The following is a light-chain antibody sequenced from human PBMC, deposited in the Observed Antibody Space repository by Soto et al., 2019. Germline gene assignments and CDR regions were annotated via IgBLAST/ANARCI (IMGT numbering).Light chain of an antibody. V-gene: IGLV2-18*02. J-gene: IGLJ1*01. Sequence: QSALTQPPSVSGSPGQSVTISCTGRRRDVGSSNGVSWYQQPPGTAPKLMIYDVSNRPSGVPDRFSGSKSGNTASLTISGLQAEDEADYYCSSYTSSSTYVFGTGTKVTVL. CDR2: DVS. CDR3: SSYTSSSTYV. CDR1: RRDVGSSNG.